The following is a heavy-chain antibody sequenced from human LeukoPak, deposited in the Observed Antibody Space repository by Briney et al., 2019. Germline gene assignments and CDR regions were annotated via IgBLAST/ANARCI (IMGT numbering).Heavy chain of an antibody. V-gene: IGHV3-21*01. J-gene: IGHJ3*02. CDR2: ISSSSSYI. D-gene: IGHD5-12*01. CDR3: ARGSPYSGYDLRAFDI. Sequence: PGGSLRLSCAASGFTFSSYSMNWVRQAPGKGLEWVSSISSSSSYIYYADSVKGRFTISRDNAKNSLYLQMNSLRAEDTAVYYCARGSPYSGYDLRAFDIWGQGTTVTVSS. CDR1: GFTFSSYS.